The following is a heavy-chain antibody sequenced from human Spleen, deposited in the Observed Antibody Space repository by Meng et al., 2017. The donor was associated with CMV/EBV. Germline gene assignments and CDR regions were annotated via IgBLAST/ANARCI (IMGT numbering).Heavy chain of an antibody. CDR3: ARNDFWSGPSRY. J-gene: IGHJ4*02. D-gene: IGHD3-3*01. CDR2: IYYSGGT. CDR1: GGSISSSSYY. V-gene: IGHV4-39*02. Sequence: SETLSLTCTVSGGSISSSSYYWGWIRQPPGKGLEWIGSIYYSGGTYYNPSLKSRVTISVDTSKNHFSLKLSSVTAADTAVYYCARNDFWSGPSRYWGQGTLVTVSS.